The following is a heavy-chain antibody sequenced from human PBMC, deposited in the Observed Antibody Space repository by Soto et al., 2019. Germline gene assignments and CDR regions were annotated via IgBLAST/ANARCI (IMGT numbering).Heavy chain of an antibody. CDR3: ARADIVVVAAATILYNWFDP. J-gene: IGHJ5*02. CDR2: MNPNIGNT. V-gene: IGHV1-8*01. CDR1: GYTFTSYD. Sequence: ASVKVSCKASGYTFTSYDINWVRQAPGQGLEWMGWMNPNIGNTGYAQKFQGRVTMTRNTSISTAYMELSSLRSEDTAVYYCARADIVVVAAATILYNWFDPWGQGTLVTVSS. D-gene: IGHD2-2*01.